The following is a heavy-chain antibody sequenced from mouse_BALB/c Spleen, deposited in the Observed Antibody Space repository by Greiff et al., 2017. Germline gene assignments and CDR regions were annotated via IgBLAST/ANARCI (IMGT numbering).Heavy chain of an antibody. V-gene: IGHV2-6-7*01. D-gene: IGHD2-1*01. J-gene: IGHJ4*01. CDR3: ARVPPIYYGNYYAMDY. CDR1: GFSLTGYG. CDR2: IWGDGST. Sequence: VQLVESGPGLVAPSQSLSITCTVSGFSLTGYGVNWVRQPPGKGLEWLGMIWGDGSTDYNSALKSRLSISKDNSKSQVFLKMNSLQTDDTARYYCARVPPIYYGNYYAMDYWGQGTSVTVSS.